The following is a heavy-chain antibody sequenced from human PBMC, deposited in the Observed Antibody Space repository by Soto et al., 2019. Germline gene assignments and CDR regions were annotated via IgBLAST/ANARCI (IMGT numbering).Heavy chain of an antibody. CDR1: GDSMSSSNYH. Sequence: PSETLSLTCTVSGDSMSSSNYHWGWIRQPPGKGLEWIGSIYYSGSTYYNPSLKSRVTISIDTSKNQFSLKLTSVTAADTSVYYCARLGWVAVFVVDRHFDYSGLGVLVTVSS. J-gene: IGHJ4*02. CDR3: ARLGWVAVFVVDRHFDY. D-gene: IGHD3-3*01. V-gene: IGHV4-39*01. CDR2: IYYSGST.